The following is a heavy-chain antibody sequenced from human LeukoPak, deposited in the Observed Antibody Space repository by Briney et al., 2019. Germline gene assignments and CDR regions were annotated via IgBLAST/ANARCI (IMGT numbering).Heavy chain of an antibody. V-gene: IGHV1-2*02. Sequence: ASVKVSCKASGYTFTGYYMHWVRQAPGQGLEWMGWINPNSGGTNYAQKFQGGVTMTRDTSISTAYMELSRLRSDDTAVYYCALHYDFWSGFIEFFDYWGQGTLVTVPS. CDR3: ALHYDFWSGFIEFFDY. CDR2: INPNSGGT. CDR1: GYTFTGYY. D-gene: IGHD3-3*01. J-gene: IGHJ4*02.